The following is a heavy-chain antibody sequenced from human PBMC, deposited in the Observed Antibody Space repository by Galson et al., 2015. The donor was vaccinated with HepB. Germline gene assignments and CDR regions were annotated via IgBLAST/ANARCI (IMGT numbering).Heavy chain of an antibody. CDR1: GITFSDYY. J-gene: IGHJ5*02. D-gene: IGHD2/OR15-2a*01. V-gene: IGHV3-11*01. CDR2: ISSSGSTK. Sequence: SLRLSCAASGITFSDYYMSWLRQAPGKGLEWISYISSSGSTKSYADSVKGRFTISRDNAKNSLYLQMNSLRAEDTAVYYCARATLRWFDPWGQGTLVTVSS. CDR3: ARATLRWFDP.